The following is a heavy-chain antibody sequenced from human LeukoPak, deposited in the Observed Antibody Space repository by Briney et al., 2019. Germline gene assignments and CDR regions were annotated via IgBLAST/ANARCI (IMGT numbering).Heavy chain of an antibody. CDR3: ARACGGGSCYYYYGMDV. V-gene: IGHV1-2*02. J-gene: IGHJ6*02. CDR1: GYTFTGYY. CDR2: INPISGGT. D-gene: IGHD2-15*01. Sequence: GASVKVSCEASGYTFTGYYMHWVRQAPGQGLEWMGWINPISGGTNYAQKFQGRVTMTRDTSISTAYMELSRLRSDDTAVYYCARACGGGSCYYYYGMDVWGQGTTVTVSS.